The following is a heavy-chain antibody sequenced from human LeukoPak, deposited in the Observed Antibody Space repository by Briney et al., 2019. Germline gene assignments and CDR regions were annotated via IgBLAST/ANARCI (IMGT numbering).Heavy chain of an antibody. V-gene: IGHV1-18*01. D-gene: IGHD2-8*02. Sequence: ASVKVSCKASGYTFTSYGISWVRQAPGQGLEWMGWISAYNGNTNYAQKLQGRVTMTTDTSTSTAYMELSSLRSEDTAVYYCVREFSGGLFDYWGQGTLVTVSS. CDR3: VREFSGGLFDY. CDR2: ISAYNGNT. CDR1: GYTFTSYG. J-gene: IGHJ4*02.